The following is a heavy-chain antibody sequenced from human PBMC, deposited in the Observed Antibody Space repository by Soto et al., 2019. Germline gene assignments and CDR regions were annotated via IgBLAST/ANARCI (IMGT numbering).Heavy chain of an antibody. V-gene: IGHV4-34*01. J-gene: IGHJ5*02. CDR2: NNYRGDT. CDR3: TRGGSGWKALNWFDP. CDR1: GGSFSGYY. Sequence: PSETLSLTCAVYGGSFSGYYWSWIRQPPGGGLEWLGSNNYRGDTYYNPSLKSRMTISLDTSKNQFSLWLTSVTAADTAVYYCTRGGSGWKALNWFDPWGQGTQVTVSS. D-gene: IGHD6-19*01.